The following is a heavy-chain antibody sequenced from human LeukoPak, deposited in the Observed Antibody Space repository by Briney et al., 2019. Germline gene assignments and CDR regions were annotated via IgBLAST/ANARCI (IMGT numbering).Heavy chain of an antibody. D-gene: IGHD4-17*01. J-gene: IGHJ4*02. V-gene: IGHV3-33*01. CDR3: ARETNDYGDFLDY. CDR1: EFTFSYYG. CDR2: IWYDGSNK. Sequence: PGRSLRLSCAASEFTFSYYGMHWVSQAPGKGLEWVAVIWYDGSNKYYADSVKGRFTISRDNSKDTLYLQMNSLRAEDTAVYYCARETNDYGDFLDYWGQGTLVTVSS.